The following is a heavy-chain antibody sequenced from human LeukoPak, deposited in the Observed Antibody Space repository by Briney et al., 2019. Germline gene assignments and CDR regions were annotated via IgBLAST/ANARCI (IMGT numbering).Heavy chain of an antibody. CDR3: ARDASGYDVVIDY. J-gene: IGHJ4*02. V-gene: IGHV3-48*04. D-gene: IGHD5-12*01. Sequence: GGSLRLSCAASGFIFSSNSMNWVRQAPGKGLEWVSYISSSSNTIYYADSVKGRFTISRDNAKNSLYLQMNSLRAEDTAVYYCARDASGYDVVIDYWGQGTLVTVSS. CDR2: ISSSSNTI. CDR1: GFIFSSNS.